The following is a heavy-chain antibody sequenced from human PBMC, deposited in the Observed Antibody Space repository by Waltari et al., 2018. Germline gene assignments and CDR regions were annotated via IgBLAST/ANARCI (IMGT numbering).Heavy chain of an antibody. V-gene: IGHV3-11*06. Sequence: QVQLVESGGGLVEPGGSLRLPCAGSGFSFHDHYMSWVRQAPGKGLEWVSFMSPSRTYTNSADSVKGRFTISRDNARNSLFLQMNSLRPEDTAVYYCARGRDEYNPQPFDYWGQGTLVTASS. J-gene: IGHJ4*02. CDR2: MSPSRTYT. D-gene: IGHD1-1*01. CDR3: ARGRDEYNPQPFDY. CDR1: GFSFHDHY.